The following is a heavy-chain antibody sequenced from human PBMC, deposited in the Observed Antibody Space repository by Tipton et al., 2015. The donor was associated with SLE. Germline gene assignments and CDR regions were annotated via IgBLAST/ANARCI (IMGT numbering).Heavy chain of an antibody. CDR1: GFTFDNYE. J-gene: IGHJ4*02. CDR3: ARIHYYGSGSRDY. V-gene: IGHV3-23*05. D-gene: IGHD3-10*01. Sequence: GSLRLSCAASGFTFDNYEMNWVRQAPGKGLEWVSTIYTSGSTYYADSVKGRFTISRDNSKNTLYLQMNSLRAEDTAVYYCARIHYYGSGSRDYWGQGTLVTVSS. CDR2: IYTSGST.